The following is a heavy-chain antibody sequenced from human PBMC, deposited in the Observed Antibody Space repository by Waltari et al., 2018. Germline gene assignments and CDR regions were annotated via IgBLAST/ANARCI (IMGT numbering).Heavy chain of an antibody. V-gene: IGHV4-59*01. D-gene: IGHD3-22*01. CDR1: GGSISSYY. Sequence: QVQLQESGPGLVKPSETLSLTCTVSGGSISSYYWSWIRQPPGKGLEWIGYIYYSGSTNYNPALKSRVTISVDTSKNQFSLKLSSVTAADTAVYYCARGAYYYDSSGYSFPRSYEGWYFDLWGRGTLVTVSS. CDR3: ARGAYYYDSSGYSFPRSYEGWYFDL. J-gene: IGHJ2*01. CDR2: IYYSGST.